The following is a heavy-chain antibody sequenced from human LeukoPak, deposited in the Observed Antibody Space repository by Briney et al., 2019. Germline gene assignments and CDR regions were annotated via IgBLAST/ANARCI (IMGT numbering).Heavy chain of an antibody. CDR1: GFTFSPYE. V-gene: IGHV3-48*03. D-gene: IGHD5-12*01. CDR3: VRGRTSGFDSGGDF. Sequence: QSGGSLRLSCEASGFTFSPYEMNWVGQAPGKGLEWISYMSSSGSDSHYADSVRGRFTISRDNAKNSLYLHMNNLRADDTAIYYCVRGRTSGFDSGGDFWGQGTLVTVSS. J-gene: IGHJ4*02. CDR2: MSSSGSDS.